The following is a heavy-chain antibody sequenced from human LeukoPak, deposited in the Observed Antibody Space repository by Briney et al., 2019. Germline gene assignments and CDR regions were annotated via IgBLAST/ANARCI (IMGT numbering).Heavy chain of an antibody. D-gene: IGHD6-19*01. CDR2: ISGSGGST. V-gene: IGHV3-23*01. J-gene: IGHJ4*02. Sequence: GGSLRLSCAAPGFTFSSYAISWVRQAPGKGLEWVSAISGSGGSTYYADSVKGRFTISRDNSKNTLYLQMNSLRAEDTAVYYCAQSGSPVAGFDYWGQGTLVTVSS. CDR3: AQSGSPVAGFDY. CDR1: GFTFSSYA.